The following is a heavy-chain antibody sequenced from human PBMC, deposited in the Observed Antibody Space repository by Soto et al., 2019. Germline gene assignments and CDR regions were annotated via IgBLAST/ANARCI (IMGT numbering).Heavy chain of an antibody. CDR2: ISSGSNYT. CDR3: ARDFKESQYYYYCMDV. J-gene: IGHJ6*03. D-gene: IGHD3-10*01. CDR1: GFTFSSYS. V-gene: IGHV3-21*06. Sequence: EVQLVESGGGLVQPGGSLRLSGVVSGFTFSSYSMNWVRQAPGEGLEWVSSISSGSNYTYYADPVKGRFTISRDNAKNSVYLQMNSLRAEDTALYYCARDFKESQYYYYCMDVWGKGTTVTVSS.